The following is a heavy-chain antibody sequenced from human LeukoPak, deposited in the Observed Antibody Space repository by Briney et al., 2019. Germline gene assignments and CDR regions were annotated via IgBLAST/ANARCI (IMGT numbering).Heavy chain of an antibody. D-gene: IGHD3-22*01. Sequence: GGSLRLSCAASGFTFSSYWMHWVRQAPGKGLVWVSRINSDGSSTSYADSVKGRFTISRDNAKNTLYLQTNSLRAEDTAVYYCARGTTMIVVANPRAAFDIWGQGTMVTVSS. CDR2: INSDGSST. CDR1: GFTFSSYW. V-gene: IGHV3-74*01. CDR3: ARGTTMIVVANPRAAFDI. J-gene: IGHJ3*02.